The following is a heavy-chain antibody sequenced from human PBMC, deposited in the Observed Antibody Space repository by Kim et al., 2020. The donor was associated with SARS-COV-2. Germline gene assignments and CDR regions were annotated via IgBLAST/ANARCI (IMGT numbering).Heavy chain of an antibody. J-gene: IGHJ4*02. V-gene: IGHV3-48*02. Sequence: VKGRFTISRDNAKNSLYLQMNSLRDEDTAVYYCARGRYCSSTSCTPYFDYWGQGTLVTVSS. CDR3: ARGRYCSSTSCTPYFDY. D-gene: IGHD2-2*01.